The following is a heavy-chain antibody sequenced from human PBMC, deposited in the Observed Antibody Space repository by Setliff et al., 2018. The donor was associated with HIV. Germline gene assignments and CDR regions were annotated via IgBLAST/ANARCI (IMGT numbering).Heavy chain of an antibody. V-gene: IGHV3-74*01. J-gene: IGHJ4*02. CDR1: GFTFSSYW. D-gene: IGHD1-7*01. Sequence: PGGSLRLSCAASGFTFSSYWMHWVRQAPGKGLVWVSRVNSDGSRTSYADSVKGRFTISRDNSKNTVYLQMKSLRAEDTAVYYCAKDPISWELRPTYFDDWGQGTLVTVSS. CDR2: VNSDGSRT. CDR3: AKDPISWELRPTYFDD.